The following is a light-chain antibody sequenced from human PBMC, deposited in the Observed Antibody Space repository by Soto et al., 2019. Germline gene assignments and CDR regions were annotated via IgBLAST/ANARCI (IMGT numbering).Light chain of an antibody. J-gene: IGLJ2*01. CDR3: SSYTSSSTPHVV. V-gene: IGLV2-14*01. CDR1: SSDVGGYNY. CDR2: EVS. Sequence: QSALTQPASVSGSPGQSITISCTGTSSDVGGYNYVSWYQQHPGKAPKLMIYEVSNRPSGVSNRFSGSKSGNTASLTISGLPAEDEADYYCSSYTSSSTPHVVFGGGTKLTVL.